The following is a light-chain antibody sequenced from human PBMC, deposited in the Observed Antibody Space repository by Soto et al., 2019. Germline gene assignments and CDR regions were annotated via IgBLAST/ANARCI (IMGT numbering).Light chain of an antibody. J-gene: IGLJ2*01. V-gene: IGLV2-14*01. Sequence: QSALTQPASVSGSPGQSITISCTGTSNDVGSYNYVSWYQQHPGKAPKLMIFEVTNRPSGVSNRFSGSKSGNTASLTISGLQAEDEADYYCSSYAGSNKYVVFGGGTQLTVL. CDR3: SSYAGSNKYVV. CDR2: EVT. CDR1: SNDVGSYNY.